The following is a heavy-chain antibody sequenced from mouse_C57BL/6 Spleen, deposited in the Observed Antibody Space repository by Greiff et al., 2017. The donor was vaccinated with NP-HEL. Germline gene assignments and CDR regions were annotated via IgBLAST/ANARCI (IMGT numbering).Heavy chain of an antibody. Sequence: EVQLQQSGAELVRPGASVKLSCTASGFNIKDYYMHWVKQRPEQGLEWIGRIDPEDGDTEYAPKFQGKATMTADTSSNTAYLQLSSLTSEETAVYYCTTRGPDYYGSSYSWFAYWGQGTLVTVSA. CDR1: GFNIKDYY. D-gene: IGHD1-1*01. V-gene: IGHV14-1*01. CDR2: IDPEDGDT. CDR3: TTRGPDYYGSSYSWFAY. J-gene: IGHJ3*01.